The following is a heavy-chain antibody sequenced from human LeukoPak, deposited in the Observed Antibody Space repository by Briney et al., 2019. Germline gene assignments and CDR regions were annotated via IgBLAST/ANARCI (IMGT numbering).Heavy chain of an antibody. J-gene: IGHJ4*02. CDR1: GYSFTSYW. Sequence: GEALMISCKGSGYSFTSYWIGWGRQMPGKGLEGMGIIYPGDSDTRYSASFHGQVTISADNSITTAYLQCSRMKATDTAMYYCARGVIGGTDYYDYCRQATLATASS. D-gene: IGHD3-22*01. CDR2: IYPGDSDT. CDR3: ARGVIGGTDYYDY. V-gene: IGHV5-51*01.